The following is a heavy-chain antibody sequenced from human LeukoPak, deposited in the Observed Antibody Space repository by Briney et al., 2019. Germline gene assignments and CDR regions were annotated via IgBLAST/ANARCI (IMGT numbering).Heavy chain of an antibody. D-gene: IGHD3-22*01. CDR3: ARVPWDYDSSGYYLNGFDI. CDR1: GGSINTYH. V-gene: IGHV4-4*07. J-gene: IGHJ3*02. CDR2: MSPSERT. Sequence: PSETLSLTCTVSGGSINTYHWSWLRQAAEKGREGIGRMSPSERTDYNPSLKGRVTISVDTSKNQFSLKLTSVTAADTGIYYCARVPWDYDSSGYYLNGFDIWGQGTMVTVSS.